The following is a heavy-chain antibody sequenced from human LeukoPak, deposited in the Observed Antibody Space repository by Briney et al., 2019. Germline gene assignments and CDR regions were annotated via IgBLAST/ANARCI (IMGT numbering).Heavy chain of an antibody. CDR1: GGTFSSYA. D-gene: IGHD3-22*01. V-gene: IGHV1-69*04. CDR3: ATQYYYDSSGPGPHDAFDI. Sequence: SVKVSCKASGGTFSSYAISWVRQAPGQGLEWMGRIIPILGIANYAQKFQGRVTMTEDTSTDTAYMELSSLRSEDTAVYYCATQYYYDSSGPGPHDAFDIWGQGTMVTVSS. CDR2: IIPILGIA. J-gene: IGHJ3*02.